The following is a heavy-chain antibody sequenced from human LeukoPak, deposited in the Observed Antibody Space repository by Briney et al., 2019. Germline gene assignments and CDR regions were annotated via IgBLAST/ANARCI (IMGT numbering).Heavy chain of an antibody. CDR2: IYSGGST. Sequence: GGSLRLSCAASGFTVSSNYMSWVRQAPGKGLEWVSVIYSGGSTYYADSVKGRFTFSRDNSKNTLYLQMNSLRAEDTAVYYCARDSGIQLWFSFDYWGQGTLVTVSS. D-gene: IGHD5-18*01. V-gene: IGHV3-53*01. J-gene: IGHJ4*02. CDR3: ARDSGIQLWFSFDY. CDR1: GFTVSSNY.